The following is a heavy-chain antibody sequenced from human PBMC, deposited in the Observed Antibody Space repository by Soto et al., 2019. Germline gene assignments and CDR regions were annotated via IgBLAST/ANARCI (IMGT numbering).Heavy chain of an antibody. CDR1: GGSISSRNW. V-gene: IGHV4-4*02. J-gene: IGHJ3*01. CDR2: IYQSGST. CDR3: AKDRLWGSSDRGAPDDFEV. Sequence: SETLSLTCTVSGGSISSRNWWSWLRQSPTKGLEWIGEIYQSGSTNYNPSLESRVTISVDKSKNQFSLELTSLTAADTAVYYCAKDRLWGSSDRGAPDDFEVWGQGTMVT. D-gene: IGHD6-6*01.